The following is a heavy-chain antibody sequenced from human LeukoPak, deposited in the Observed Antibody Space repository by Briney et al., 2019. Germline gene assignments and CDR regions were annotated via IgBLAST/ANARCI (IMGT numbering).Heavy chain of an antibody. J-gene: IGHJ5*02. Sequence: SETLSLTCTVSGGSITNYYWSWIRQPPGKGLEWIGYVYHTGSINYNPSLKGRITMSVDTSKNQFSLKLSSVTAADTAVYYCARPYSSSLSAFDPWGQGTLVTVSS. CDR2: VYHTGSI. V-gene: IGHV4-59*01. CDR1: GGSITNYY. D-gene: IGHD6-13*01. CDR3: ARPYSSSLSAFDP.